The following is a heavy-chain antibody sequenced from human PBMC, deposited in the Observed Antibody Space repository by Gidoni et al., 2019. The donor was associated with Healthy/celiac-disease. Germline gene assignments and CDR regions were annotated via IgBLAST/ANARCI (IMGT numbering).Heavy chain of an antibody. Sequence: EVQLVESGGGWVQPGRSLRRTCAASGFTFDDCAMHCVGQAPGKGLEWVSGIIWNSGRIGYADSVQGRFTISRDNAKNSLYLQMNSLRAEDTALYYCAKSFRPYYYYYGMDVWGQGTTVTVSS. CDR2: IIWNSGRI. CDR3: AKSFRPYYYYYGMDV. CDR1: GFTFDDCA. V-gene: IGHV3-9*01. J-gene: IGHJ6*02.